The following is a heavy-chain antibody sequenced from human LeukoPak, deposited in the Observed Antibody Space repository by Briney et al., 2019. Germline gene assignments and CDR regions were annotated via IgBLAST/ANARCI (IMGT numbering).Heavy chain of an antibody. CDR1: GGSISSGDYY. CDR2: INHSGST. D-gene: IGHD2-2*01. CDR3: ARGRDIVVVPAAMSFDY. V-gene: IGHV4-30-4*08. J-gene: IGHJ4*02. Sequence: PSQTLSLTCTVSGGSISSGDYYWSWIRQPPGKGLEWIGEINHSGSTNYNPSLKSRVTISVDTSKNQFSLKLSSVTAADTAVYYCARGRDIVVVPAAMSFDYWGQGTLVTVSS.